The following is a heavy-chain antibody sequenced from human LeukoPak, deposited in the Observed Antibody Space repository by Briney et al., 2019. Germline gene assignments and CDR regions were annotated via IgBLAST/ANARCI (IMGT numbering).Heavy chain of an antibody. Sequence: SETLSLTCTVSGGSISSSSYYWGWIRQPPGKGLEWIGSIYYSGSTYYNPSLKSRVTISVDTSKNQFSLKLSSVTAADTAVYYCARGPRDRPHYYYYMDVWGKGTTVTVSS. CDR1: GGSISSSSYY. J-gene: IGHJ6*03. D-gene: IGHD5-24*01. CDR3: ARGPRDRPHYYYYMDV. V-gene: IGHV4-39*07. CDR2: IYYSGST.